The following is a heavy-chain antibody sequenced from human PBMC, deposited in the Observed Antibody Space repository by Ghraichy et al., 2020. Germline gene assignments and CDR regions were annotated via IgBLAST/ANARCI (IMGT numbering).Heavy chain of an antibody. Sequence: GGSLRLSCAASGFTFSGYSMNWVRQAPGKGLEWVAYITSSSKFISYADSVKGRFTISRDNAQNTLDLQMKSLRDEDTAVYYCARGSKVVRFYYYDGMDVWGQGTTVTVPS. CDR2: ITSSSKFI. V-gene: IGHV3-48*02. CDR3: ARGSKVVRFYYYDGMDV. J-gene: IGHJ6*02. CDR1: GFTFSGYS. D-gene: IGHD2-21*01.